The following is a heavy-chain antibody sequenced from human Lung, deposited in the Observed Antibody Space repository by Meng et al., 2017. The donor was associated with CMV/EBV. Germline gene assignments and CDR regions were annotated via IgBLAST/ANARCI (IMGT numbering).Heavy chain of an antibody. Sequence: QVQLQESGPGLVKPSQTLSLTCPVSGDSISSGEYFWSWIRQPPGKGLEWIGYMDYRGSTFYNPSLKSRVTISVDTSKNQFSLKLSSVTAADTAVYFCARGELLWDYWGQGTLVTVSS. J-gene: IGHJ4*02. D-gene: IGHD2-2*01. V-gene: IGHV4-30-4*01. CDR1: GDSISSGEYF. CDR2: MDYRGST. CDR3: ARGELLWDY.